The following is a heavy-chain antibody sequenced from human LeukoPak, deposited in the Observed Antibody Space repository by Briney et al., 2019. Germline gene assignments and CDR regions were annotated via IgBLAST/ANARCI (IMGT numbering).Heavy chain of an antibody. CDR3: ARGGIPTGPYYYFYYMDV. CDR1: GFTFSRHV. D-gene: IGHD3-10*01. Sequence: PGSSLRLSCAASGFTFSRHVMHWVRQAPGKGLEWVASISYDGNNKFYADSVKGRFTISRDNSRNTLYLQMNSLRGEGAAVYSCARGGIPTGPYYYFYYMDVWGKGTAVAVSS. J-gene: IGHJ6*03. CDR2: ISYDGNNK. V-gene: IGHV3-30*16.